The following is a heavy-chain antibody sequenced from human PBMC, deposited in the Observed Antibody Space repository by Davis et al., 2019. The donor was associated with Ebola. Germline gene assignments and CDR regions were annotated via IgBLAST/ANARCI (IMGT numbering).Heavy chain of an antibody. CDR3: TRHLVGEYHFDY. J-gene: IGHJ4*02. CDR1: GYSFTSYW. V-gene: IGHV5-10-1*01. CDR2: IDPSDSYT. D-gene: IGHD1-26*01. Sequence: GESLKISCKGSGYSFTSYWISWVRQLPGKGLEWMGRIDPSDSYTNYSPSFQGHVTISADKSISTAYLQWSSLKASDTAMYYCTRHLVGEYHFDYWGQGTLVTVSS.